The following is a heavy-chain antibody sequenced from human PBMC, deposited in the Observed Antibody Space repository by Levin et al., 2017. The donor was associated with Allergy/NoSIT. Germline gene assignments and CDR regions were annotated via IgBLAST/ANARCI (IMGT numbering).Heavy chain of an antibody. D-gene: IGHD5-18*01. V-gene: IGHV4-30-2*01. CDR3: ARVAGYSYGYYFDY. J-gene: IGHJ4*02. CDR2: IYLSGRT. CDR1: GGSISSGGYS. Sequence: SETLSLTCAVSGGSISSGGYSWSWIRQPPGKGLEWIGNIYLSGRTYYNPSLKSRVTISVDRSKNQFSLNLSSVIAADTAVYYCARVAGYSYGYYFDYWGQGTLVTVSS.